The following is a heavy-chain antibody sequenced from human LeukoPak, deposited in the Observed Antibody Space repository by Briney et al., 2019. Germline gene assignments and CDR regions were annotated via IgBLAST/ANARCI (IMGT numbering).Heavy chain of an antibody. V-gene: IGHV2-5*02. CDR2: IYWDDDK. J-gene: IGHJ4*02. Sequence: ESGPTLVNPTQTLTLTCTFSGFSLSTSGLGVGWIRQPPGKALEWLALIYWDDDKRYSPSLKSRLTTTKDTSKNQVVLTMTNMDPVDTATYYCARHTEKLVLDYWGQGTLVTVSS. CDR3: ARHTEKLVLDY. CDR1: GFSLSTSGLG. D-gene: IGHD6-6*01.